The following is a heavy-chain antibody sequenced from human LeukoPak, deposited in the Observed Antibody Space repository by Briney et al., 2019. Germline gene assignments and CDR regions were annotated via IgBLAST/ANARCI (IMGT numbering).Heavy chain of an antibody. CDR2: ISYDGRNR. V-gene: IGHV3-30*03. Sequence: PGRSLRLSCAASGFTFITYGMHWVRQAPGKGLEWVAFISYDGRNRYYADSVKGRFTISRDNAKNTLSLQMNSLRAEDTAVYYCVGGYKYYFDYWGQGTLVTVSS. CDR1: GFTFITYG. CDR3: VGGYKYYFDY. J-gene: IGHJ4*02. D-gene: IGHD5-24*01.